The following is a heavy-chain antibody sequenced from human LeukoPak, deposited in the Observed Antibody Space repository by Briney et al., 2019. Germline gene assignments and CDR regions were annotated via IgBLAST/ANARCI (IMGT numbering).Heavy chain of an antibody. D-gene: IGHD3-9*01. CDR3: AKAAKYYDILTGYLN. CDR1: GFTVSSNY. CDR2: IYTGGST. Sequence: PGGSLRLSCAASGFTVSSNYMSWVRQAPGKGLEWVSVIYTGGSTYYADSVKSRFTISRDNSKNTLYLQMNSLRAEDTAVYYCAKAAKYYDILTGYLNWGQGTLVTVSS. V-gene: IGHV3-53*01. J-gene: IGHJ4*02.